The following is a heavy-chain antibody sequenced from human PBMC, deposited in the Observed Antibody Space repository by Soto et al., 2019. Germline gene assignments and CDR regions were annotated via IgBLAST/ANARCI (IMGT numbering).Heavy chain of an antibody. CDR1: GYTFTGYY. Sequence: GASVKVSCKASGYTFTGYYMHWVRQAPAQGLEWMGWINPNSGGTNYAQKFQGWVTMTRDTSISTAYMELSRLRSDDTAVYYCARDCSPSRGFYVSGSDAGPIYGMDVWGQGTTVTV. CDR3: ARDCSPSRGFYVSGSDAGPIYGMDV. D-gene: IGHD3-16*01. V-gene: IGHV1-2*04. CDR2: INPNSGGT. J-gene: IGHJ6*02.